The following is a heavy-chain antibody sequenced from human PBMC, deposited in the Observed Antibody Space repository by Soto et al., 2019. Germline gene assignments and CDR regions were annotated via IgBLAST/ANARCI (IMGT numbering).Heavy chain of an antibody. D-gene: IGHD3-3*01. Sequence: GASVKVSCKASGYTFTSYGISWVRQAPGQGLEWMGWISAYNGNTNYAQKLQGRVTMTTDTSTSTAYMELRSLRSDDTAVYYCARDEHPTYYDLWSGYYEYYYYYMDVWGKGTTVTVSS. CDR3: ARDEHPTYYDLWSGYYEYYYYYMDV. J-gene: IGHJ6*03. CDR2: ISAYNGNT. CDR1: GYTFTSYG. V-gene: IGHV1-18*01.